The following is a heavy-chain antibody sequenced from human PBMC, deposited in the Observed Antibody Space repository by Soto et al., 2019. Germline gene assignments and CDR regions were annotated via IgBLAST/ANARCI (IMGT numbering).Heavy chain of an antibody. Sequence: GGSLRLSCAASGFTFNTYGMHWVRQAPGKGLEWVAVISYDGNNKYYADSVKGRFTISRDNSKNTLYLQMNSLRAEDTAVYYCAKEREMATLTFYFQHWGQGTLVTVSS. CDR3: AKEREMATLTFYFQH. D-gene: IGHD5-12*01. V-gene: IGHV3-30*18. CDR2: ISYDGNNK. J-gene: IGHJ1*01. CDR1: GFTFNTYG.